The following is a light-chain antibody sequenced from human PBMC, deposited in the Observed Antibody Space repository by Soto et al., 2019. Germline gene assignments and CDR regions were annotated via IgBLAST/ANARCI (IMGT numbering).Light chain of an antibody. CDR2: EVS. V-gene: IGLV2-14*01. CDR1: SSDVGGWPH. CDR3: SSYTSSSTLV. Sequence: QLVLTQPASVSASPGQSITISCAGTSSDVGGWPHVSWYQQHPGKAPKLVIYEVSNRPSGASSRFSGSKSGSTASLTISGLQAEDEADYYCSSYTSSSTLVFGGGTKVTVL. J-gene: IGLJ2*01.